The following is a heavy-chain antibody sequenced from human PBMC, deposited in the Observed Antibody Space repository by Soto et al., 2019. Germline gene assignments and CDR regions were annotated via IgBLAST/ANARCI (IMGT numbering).Heavy chain of an antibody. Sequence: EVQLVESGGGLLQPGGSLRLSCAASGFTVSSNYMSWVRQAPGKGLEWVSVIYSGGSTYYADSVKGRFTISRDNSKHTLYLQMNSLRAEDTAVYYCARGIAAAGALYDYWGQGTLVSVSS. V-gene: IGHV3-53*01. D-gene: IGHD6-13*01. J-gene: IGHJ4*02. CDR2: IYSGGST. CDR1: GFTVSSNY. CDR3: ARGIAAAGALYDY.